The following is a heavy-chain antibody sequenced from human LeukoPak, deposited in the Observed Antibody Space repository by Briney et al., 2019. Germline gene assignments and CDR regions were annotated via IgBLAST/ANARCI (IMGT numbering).Heavy chain of an antibody. CDR2: INAGNGNT. D-gene: IGHD3-22*01. CDR1: GYTFTTYA. CDR3: ARGGYHNYDSSGYYYFDY. Sequence: ASVKVSCKASGYTFTTYAMHWVRQAPGQRLEWMGWINAGNGNTKYSQKFQARVTITRDTSASTAYMELSSLRSEDTAVYYCARGGYHNYDSSGYYYFDYWGQGTLVTVSS. J-gene: IGHJ4*02. V-gene: IGHV1-3*01.